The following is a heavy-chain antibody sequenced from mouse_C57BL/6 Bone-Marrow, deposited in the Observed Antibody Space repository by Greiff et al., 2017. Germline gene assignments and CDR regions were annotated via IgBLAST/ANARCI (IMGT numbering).Heavy chain of an antibody. CDR2: INPNNGGT. D-gene: IGHD1-1*01. J-gene: IGHJ4*01. Sequence: VQLKESGPELVKPGASVKIPCKASGYTFTDYNMDWVKQSHGKSLEWIGDINPNNGGTIYNQKFKGKATLTVDKSSSTAYMELRSLTSEDTAVYYCARGYYGSNYAMDYWGQGTSVTVSS. CDR3: ARGYYGSNYAMDY. CDR1: GYTFTDYN. V-gene: IGHV1-18*01.